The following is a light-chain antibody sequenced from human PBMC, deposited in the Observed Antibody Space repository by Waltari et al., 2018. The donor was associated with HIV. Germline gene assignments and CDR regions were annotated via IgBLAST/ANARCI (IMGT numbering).Light chain of an antibody. CDR1: SDDIGGYNY. J-gene: IGLJ2*01. V-gene: IGLV2-8*01. CDR2: EVN. Sequence: QSALTQPPSASGSLGQSVTISCRGTSDDIGGYNYVFWYQQYPAKAPKLLIYEVNKRPSGVPDRFSGSKSLNTASLTVSGLQAEDEAHYFCSSFAGSNTVVFGGGTKLTVL. CDR3: SSFAGSNTVV.